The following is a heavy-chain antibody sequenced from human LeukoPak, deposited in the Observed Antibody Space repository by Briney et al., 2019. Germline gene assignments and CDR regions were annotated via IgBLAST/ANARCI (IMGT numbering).Heavy chain of an antibody. D-gene: IGHD3-22*01. CDR2: ICYSGST. J-gene: IGHJ4*02. CDR1: GGSISSYY. CDR3: ASTPSPLYYYDSSGCQFDY. V-gene: IGHV4-59*08. Sequence: SETLSLTCTVSGGSISSYYWSWIRQPPGKGLEWIGYICYSGSTNYNPSLKSRVTISVDTSKNQFSLKLSSVTAADTAVYYCASTPSPLYYYDSSGCQFDYWGQGTLVTVSS.